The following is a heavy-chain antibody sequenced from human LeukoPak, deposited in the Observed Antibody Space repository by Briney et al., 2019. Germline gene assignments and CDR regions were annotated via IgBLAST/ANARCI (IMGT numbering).Heavy chain of an antibody. CDR2: IYHSGST. Sequence: LQTLSLTCAVSGGSISSGGYSWSWIRQPPGKGLEWIGYIYHSGSTYYNPSLKSRVTISVDRSKNQFSLKLSSVTAADTAVYYCARGARGAIDYWGQGTLVTVSS. D-gene: IGHD1-26*01. J-gene: IGHJ4*02. CDR1: GGSISSGGYS. CDR3: ARGARGAIDY. V-gene: IGHV4-30-2*01.